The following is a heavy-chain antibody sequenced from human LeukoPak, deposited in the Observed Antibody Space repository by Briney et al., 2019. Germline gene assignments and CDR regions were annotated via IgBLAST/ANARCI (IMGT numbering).Heavy chain of an antibody. V-gene: IGHV1-2*02. J-gene: IGHJ4*02. Sequence: GASVKVSCKASGYTLTGYYMHWVRQAPGQGLEWMGWINPNSGGTNYAQKFQGRVTMTRDTSISTAYMELSRLRSDDTAVYYCARGVGITMIVVVIANDYWGQGTLVTVSS. CDR3: ARGVGITMIVVVIANDY. CDR1: GYTLTGYY. D-gene: IGHD3-22*01. CDR2: INPNSGGT.